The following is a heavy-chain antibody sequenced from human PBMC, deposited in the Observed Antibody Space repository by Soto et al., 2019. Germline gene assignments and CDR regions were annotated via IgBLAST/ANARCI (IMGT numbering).Heavy chain of an antibody. V-gene: IGHV4-39*02. CDR3: ARRTNYGDYSFDY. Sequence: GWIRQPPGKGLEWIGSVYYAGSTYKNPSLHSRVTISVDTSKNHFSLKLNSVTAADTAVYYCARRTNYGDYSFDYWGQGTLVTAPQ. D-gene: IGHD4-17*01. CDR2: VYYAGST. J-gene: IGHJ4*02.